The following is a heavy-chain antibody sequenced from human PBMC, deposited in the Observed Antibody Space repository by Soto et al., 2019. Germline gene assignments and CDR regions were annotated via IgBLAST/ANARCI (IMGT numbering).Heavy chain of an antibody. Sequence: GGSLRLSCAASGFTFSSYSMNWVRQAPGKGLEWVSYISSSSSTIYYADSVKGRFTISRDNAKNSLYLQMNSLRDEDTAVYYCARDSFGYSSSWCDRRDWFDPWGQGTLVTVSS. CDR3: ARDSFGYSSSWCDRRDWFDP. D-gene: IGHD6-13*01. CDR1: GFTFSSYS. J-gene: IGHJ5*02. CDR2: ISSSSSTI. V-gene: IGHV3-48*02.